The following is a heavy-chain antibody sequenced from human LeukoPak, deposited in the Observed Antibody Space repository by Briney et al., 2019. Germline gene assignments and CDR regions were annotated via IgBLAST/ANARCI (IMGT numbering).Heavy chain of an antibody. V-gene: IGHV1-24*01. Sequence: ASVKVSCKVSGYTLTELSMHWVRQAPGKGLEWMGGFDPEDGETIYAQKFQGRVTMTEDTSTDTAYMELSSLRPEDTAVYYCARVGPIAVAGRGGFDIWGQGTMVTVSS. CDR1: GYTLTELS. CDR2: FDPEDGET. D-gene: IGHD6-19*01. J-gene: IGHJ3*02. CDR3: ARVGPIAVAGRGGFDI.